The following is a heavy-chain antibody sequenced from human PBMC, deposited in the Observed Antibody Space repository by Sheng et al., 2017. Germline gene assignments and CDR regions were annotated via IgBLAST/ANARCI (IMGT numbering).Heavy chain of an antibody. CDR2: INHSGST. CDR3: ASGGPRGWNGVCYWCHGMDV. CDR1: GGSFSGYY. Sequence: QVQLQQWGAGLLKPSETLSLTCAVYGGSFSGYYWSWIRQPPGKGLEWIGEINHSGSTNYNPSLKSRVTISVDTSKNQFSLKLSSVTAADTAVYYCASGGPRGWNGVCYWCHGMDVWGQGTTVTVSS. D-gene: IGHD2-8*01. V-gene: IGHV4-34*01. J-gene: IGHJ6*02.